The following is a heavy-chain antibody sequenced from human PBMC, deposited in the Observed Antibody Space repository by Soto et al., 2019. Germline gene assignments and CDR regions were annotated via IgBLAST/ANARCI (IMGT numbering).Heavy chain of an antibody. CDR2: FDPEDGET. CDR1: GYTLTELS. J-gene: IGHJ6*03. V-gene: IGHV1-24*01. D-gene: IGHD3-16*02. CDR3: ATRGLGELSSLSYYYYMDG. Sequence: ASVKVSCKVSGYTLTELSMHWVRQAPGKGLEWMGGFDPEDGETIYAQKFQGRVTMTEDTSTDTAYMELSSLRSEDTAVYYCATRGLGELSSLSYYYYMDGWGKGTTVTVSS.